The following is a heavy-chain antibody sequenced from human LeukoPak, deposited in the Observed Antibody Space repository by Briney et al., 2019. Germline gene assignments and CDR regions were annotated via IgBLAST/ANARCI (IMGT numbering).Heavy chain of an antibody. J-gene: IGHJ5*02. V-gene: IGHV3-20*04. CDR3: ARAPDGTYYRNWFDP. D-gene: IGHD1-26*01. CDR1: GFTFSSYS. Sequence: GGSLRLSCAASGFTFSSYSMSWVRQAPGKGLEWVSGISWSGGNTGYADSVKGRFTISRDNAKNSLYLQVNSLRAEDTAFYYCARAPDGTYYRNWFDPWGQGTLVTVSS. CDR2: ISWSGGNT.